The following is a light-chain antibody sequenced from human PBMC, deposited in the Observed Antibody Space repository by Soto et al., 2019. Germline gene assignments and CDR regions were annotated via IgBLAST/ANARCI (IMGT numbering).Light chain of an antibody. J-gene: IGLJ1*01. CDR1: SSNIGSNT. V-gene: IGLV1-44*01. Sequence: SVLTQPPSASGTPGQRVTISCSGSSSNIGSNTVNWYQQLPGTAPKLLIYNNNQRPSGVPDRCSGSKSGASASLAISGLQSEDEADYYCSAWDDSLNGLVFGTGTKLTVL. CDR3: SAWDDSLNGLV. CDR2: NNN.